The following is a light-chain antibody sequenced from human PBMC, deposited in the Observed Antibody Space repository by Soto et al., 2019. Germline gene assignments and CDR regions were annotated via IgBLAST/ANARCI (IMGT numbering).Light chain of an antibody. Sequence: DIQMTQSPSSVSASVGDRVTITCRASQDINKWLAWYQQKPGLAPNLVIYTASRLHGGVPSNFSGSGSGTDFTLSIVTLQPEDSGTYFCQQSYRLPLTFGGGTKVDIK. J-gene: IGKJ4*01. V-gene: IGKV1-12*01. CDR3: QQSYRLPLT. CDR1: QDINKW. CDR2: TAS.